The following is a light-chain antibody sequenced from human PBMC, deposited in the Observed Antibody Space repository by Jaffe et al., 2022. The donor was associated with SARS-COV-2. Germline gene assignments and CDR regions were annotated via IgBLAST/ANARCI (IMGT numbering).Light chain of an antibody. CDR2: DAS. Sequence: AIQMTQSPSSLSASVGDRVTITCRASQGIKDDLGWYQHKPGKVPKLLIFDASSLQSGVPSRFSGSGFGTEFTLTISNLQPEDFATYYCLQDYIFPYTHGQGTILEIK. CDR1: QGIKDD. CDR3: LQDYIFPYT. V-gene: IGKV1-6*01. J-gene: IGKJ2*01.